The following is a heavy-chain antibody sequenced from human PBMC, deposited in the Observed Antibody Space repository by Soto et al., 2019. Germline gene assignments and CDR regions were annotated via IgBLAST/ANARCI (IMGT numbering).Heavy chain of an antibody. J-gene: IGHJ5*02. D-gene: IGHD1-26*01. CDR2: ISSEGSLQ. CDR1: GFIFSNYG. V-gene: IGHV3-30*18. Sequence: QVQLVESGGGVVQPGRSLRLSCAASGFIFSNYGLHWVRQAPGMGLEWVAVISSEGSLQYYADSVQGRFTVSRDNSKNTLYLQMNSLRTEDTAVYYCAKAGGRGWTPFDPWGQGTLFTVSS. CDR3: AKAGGRGWTPFDP.